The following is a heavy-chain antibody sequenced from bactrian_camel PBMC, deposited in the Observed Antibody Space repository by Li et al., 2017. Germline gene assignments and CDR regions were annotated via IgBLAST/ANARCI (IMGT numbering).Heavy chain of an antibody. CDR2: VDYDGTT. J-gene: IGHJ4*01. CDR1: ENRDKYAC. V-gene: IGHV3S53*01. CDR3: AYVLRRYCSDYLRSMQAPDFTE. Sequence: VQLVESEGDSVQAGGSLRLSCQGSENRDKYACMGWFRQSPGKGREGVAAVDYDGTTNVQFSVKGRFTPSLDNAKNTLYLQMNSLKPEDTAVYYCAYVLRRYCSDYLRSMQAPDFTEWGQGTQVTVS. D-gene: IGHD1*01.